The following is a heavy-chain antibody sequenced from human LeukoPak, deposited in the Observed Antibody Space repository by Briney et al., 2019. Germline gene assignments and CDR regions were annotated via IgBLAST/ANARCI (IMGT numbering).Heavy chain of an antibody. Sequence: SVKVSCKASGGTFSSYAISWVRQAPGQGLEWMGGIIPIFGTANYAQKFQGRVAITADESTSTAYMELSSLRSEDTAVYYCAREEREYCGGDCNDAFDIWGQGTMVTVSS. CDR1: GGTFSSYA. D-gene: IGHD2-21*02. V-gene: IGHV1-69*01. J-gene: IGHJ3*02. CDR3: AREEREYCGGDCNDAFDI. CDR2: IIPIFGTA.